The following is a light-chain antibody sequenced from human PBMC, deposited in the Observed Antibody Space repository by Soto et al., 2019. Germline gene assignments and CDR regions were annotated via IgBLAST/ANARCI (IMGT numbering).Light chain of an antibody. J-gene: IGLJ1*01. CDR3: SSYTSISTYV. Sequence: QSALTQPASVSGSPGQSITISCTGTSSDVGGYNFVSWYQQHPDKAPKLMIYDVTNRPSGVSNRFSGSKSGNTASLTISGLQAEDEADYYRSSYTSISTYVFGTGTKVT. V-gene: IGLV2-14*01. CDR1: SSDVGGYNF. CDR2: DVT.